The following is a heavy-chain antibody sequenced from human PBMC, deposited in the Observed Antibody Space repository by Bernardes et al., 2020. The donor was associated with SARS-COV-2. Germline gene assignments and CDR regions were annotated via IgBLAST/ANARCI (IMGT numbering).Heavy chain of an antibody. J-gene: IGHJ4*02. CDR3: ARDSGRGGSCDY. CDR2: ISSSSHTI. D-gene: IGHD2-15*01. Sequence: GGSLRLSCAASGFTFSNYNMKWVRQAPGKGLEWVSHISSSSHTIYYADSVKGRFTISRDNAKNSLYLQMNNLRDEDTAVYYCARDSGRGGSCDYWGQGALVSGSS. V-gene: IGHV3-48*02. CDR1: GFTFSNYN.